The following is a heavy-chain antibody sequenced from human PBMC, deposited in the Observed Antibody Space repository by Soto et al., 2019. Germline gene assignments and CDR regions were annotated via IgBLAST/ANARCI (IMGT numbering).Heavy chain of an antibody. CDR2: IKSKTDGGTT. J-gene: IGHJ6*02. CDR1: GLTFSNAW. D-gene: IGHD2-2*01. CDR3: TTIPPGPVVVVPAAPYYYYGMDV. Sequence: GGSLRLSCSASGLTFSNAWMSWVRQAPGKGLERVGRIKSKTDGGTTDYAAPVKGRFTISRDDSNNTPYLQMNSLETEDTAVYYCTTIPPGPVVVVPAAPYYYYGMDVWGQGTTVTVSS. V-gene: IGHV3-15*01.